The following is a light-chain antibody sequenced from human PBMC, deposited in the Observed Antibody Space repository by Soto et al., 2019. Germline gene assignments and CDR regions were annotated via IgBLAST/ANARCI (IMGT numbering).Light chain of an antibody. CDR3: QQYNKWPLIT. J-gene: IGKJ5*01. V-gene: IGKV3-15*01. Sequence: EIVMTQSPATLSVSPGERASLSCRASQTISTNLAWYQQRPGQAPRLLIYDASTRATGIPARFSGSGSGTEFTLTVSSLQSEDFAIYYCQQYNKWPLITFGQGTRLDIK. CDR2: DAS. CDR1: QTISTN.